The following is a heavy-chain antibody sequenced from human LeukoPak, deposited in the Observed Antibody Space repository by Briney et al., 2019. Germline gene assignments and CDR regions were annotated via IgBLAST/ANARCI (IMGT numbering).Heavy chain of an antibody. Sequence: GASVKVSCKASGYSFTGNFIHWVRQAPGQGLEWMGRINPKSGATDYPQKFQGRVIMTRDTSISTAYMELSRLKSDDTAVYHCARYNFHFDSWGQGALVTVSS. CDR2: INPKSGAT. J-gene: IGHJ4*02. CDR3: ARYNFHFDS. D-gene: IGHD1-20*01. CDR1: GYSFTGNF. V-gene: IGHV1-2*06.